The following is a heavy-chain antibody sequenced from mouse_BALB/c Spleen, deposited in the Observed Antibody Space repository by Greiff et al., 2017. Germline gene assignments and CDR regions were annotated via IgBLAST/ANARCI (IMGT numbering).Heavy chain of an antibody. CDR1: GYTFTSYS. Sequence: QVHLKQSGAELVRPGASVKMSCKASGYTFTSYSMHWVKQRPGQGLEWIGYINPSSGYTNYNQKFKDKATLTADKSSSTAYMQLSSLTSEDSAVYYCARASSGDAMDYWGQGTSVTVSS. D-gene: IGHD3-1*01. V-gene: IGHV1-4*01. CDR2: INPSSGYT. J-gene: IGHJ4*01. CDR3: ARASSGDAMDY.